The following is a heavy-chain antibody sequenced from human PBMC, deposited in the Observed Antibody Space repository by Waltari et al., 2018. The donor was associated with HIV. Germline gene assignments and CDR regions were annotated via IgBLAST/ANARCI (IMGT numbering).Heavy chain of an antibody. CDR1: GGSVRSDNW. D-gene: IGHD4-17*01. Sequence: QVQLQESGPGLVKPSGTLSLTCAVSGGSVRSDNWWSWVRQPPGEGLEWIGEIAQSGITNYSPSLKSRVTISIDKSRNQFSLKLNSVTAADTAVYYCAREATSVTTSGGFDIWGQGTVVTVSS. CDR3: AREATSVTTSGGFDI. J-gene: IGHJ3*02. V-gene: IGHV4-4*02. CDR2: IAQSGIT.